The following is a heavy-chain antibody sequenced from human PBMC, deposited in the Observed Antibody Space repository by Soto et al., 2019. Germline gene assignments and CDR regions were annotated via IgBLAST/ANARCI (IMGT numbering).Heavy chain of an antibody. CDR3: ARGTRFYDTYDY. CDR1: GGSISSYY. D-gene: IGHD3-22*01. V-gene: IGHV4-59*01. Sequence: QVQLQESGPGLVKPSETLSLTCTVSGGSISSYYWSWIRQPPGKGLEWIGYIYYSGSTNYNPSLKRRVTISVDTSKNQLSLQLSSVTAADTAVYYCARGTRFYDTYDYWGQGTLVTVSS. CDR2: IYYSGST. J-gene: IGHJ4*02.